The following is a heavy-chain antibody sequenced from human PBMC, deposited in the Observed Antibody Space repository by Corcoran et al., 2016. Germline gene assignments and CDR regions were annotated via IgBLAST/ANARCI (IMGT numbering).Heavy chain of an antibody. CDR3: TRASAVTTEV. Sequence: QVQLQESGPGLVKPSETLSLTCTVSGGSVSGHYWSWIRQPPGKRLEWIGYIYYTGSTDYNPSLKSRVTISIDTSKNQFSLRLTSVTAADTAVDYCTRASAVTTEVWGQGILVTVSS. D-gene: IGHD4-17*01. CDR1: GGSVSGHY. V-gene: IGHV4-59*02. CDR2: IYYTGST. J-gene: IGHJ4*02.